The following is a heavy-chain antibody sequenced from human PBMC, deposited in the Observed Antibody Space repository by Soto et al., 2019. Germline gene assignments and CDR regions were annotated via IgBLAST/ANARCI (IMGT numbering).Heavy chain of an antibody. CDR2: ISSSGSSQ. CDR3: AREYCSGGSCYPGL. V-gene: IGHV3-11*01. CDR1: EFTFSDYY. Sequence: GGSLRLSCAASEFTFSDYYMSWFRQAPGKGLEWISFISSSGSSQYYADSVKGRFTISRDNAKNSLYLQMNSLRAEDTAVYYCAREYCSGGSCYPGLWGQGTLVTVSS. D-gene: IGHD2-15*01. J-gene: IGHJ4*02.